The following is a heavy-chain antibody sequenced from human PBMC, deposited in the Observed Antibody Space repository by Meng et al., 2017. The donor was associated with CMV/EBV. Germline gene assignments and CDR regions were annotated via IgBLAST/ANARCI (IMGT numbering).Heavy chain of an antibody. V-gene: IGHV4-59*01. CDR3: ARHYSGWSYYFDH. CDR2: IYYGGST. CDR1: GGSISSYY. Sequence: GSLRLSCIVSGGSISSYYWSWIRQPPGKGLEWIGYIYYGGSTNYNPSLKSRVTISVDTSKNQFSLKLSSVTAADTAVYYCARHYSGWSYYFDHWGQGTLVTVSS. J-gene: IGHJ4*02. D-gene: IGHD6-19*01.